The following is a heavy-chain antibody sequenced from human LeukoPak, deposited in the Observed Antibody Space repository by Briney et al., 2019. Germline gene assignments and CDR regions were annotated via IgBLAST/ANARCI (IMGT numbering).Heavy chain of an antibody. Sequence: GGSLRLSCAASGLTFSTYWMHWVRQAPGKGLVWVSRINSDGSSTSYADSVKGRFTISRDNAKNTLYLQMNSLRAEDTAVYYCRGTTTFFDYWGQGTLVTVSS. CDR2: INSDGSST. CDR1: GLTFSTYW. J-gene: IGHJ4*02. CDR3: RGTTTFFDY. D-gene: IGHD1-1*01. V-gene: IGHV3-74*01.